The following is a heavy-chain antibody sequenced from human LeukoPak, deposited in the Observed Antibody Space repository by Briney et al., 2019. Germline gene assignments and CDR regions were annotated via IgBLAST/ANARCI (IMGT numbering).Heavy chain of an antibody. CDR2: ISGDGDST. D-gene: IGHD3-22*01. Sequence: GGSLRLSCAASGFTFDNYAMHWVRQVPGKGLGWVCLISGDGDSTYYPDSVKGRFTISRDNSKNSLYLQMNSLRTEDTALYYCAKDIGADYYYDSSGYFIWGQGTMVTVSS. CDR3: AKDIGADYYYDSSGYFI. CDR1: GFTFDNYA. V-gene: IGHV3-43*02. J-gene: IGHJ3*02.